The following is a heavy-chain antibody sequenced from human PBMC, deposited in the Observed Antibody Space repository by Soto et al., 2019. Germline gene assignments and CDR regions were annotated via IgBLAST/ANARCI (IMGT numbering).Heavy chain of an antibody. CDR2: IYYSGST. V-gene: IGHV4-59*11. D-gene: IGHD2-2*01. CDR3: ARGPPNVVVPAAM. J-gene: IGHJ4*02. Sequence: SETLSLTYTVSGGSISSHYWSWIRQPPGKGLEWIGYIYYSGSTNYNPSLKSRVTISVDTSKNQFSLKLSSVTAADTAVYYCARGPPNVVVPAAMWGQGTLVTVSS. CDR1: GGSISSHY.